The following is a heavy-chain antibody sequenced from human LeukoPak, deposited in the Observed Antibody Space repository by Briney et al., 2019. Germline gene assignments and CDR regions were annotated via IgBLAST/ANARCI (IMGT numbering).Heavy chain of an antibody. Sequence: GRSLRLSCAASGFTFDDYAMHWVRQAPGKGLEWVSGISWYSGSIGYADSVKGRFTISRDNAKNSLYLQMNSLRAEDTALYYCANAKYSSSSGLGYWGQGTLVTVSS. J-gene: IGHJ4*02. CDR1: GFTFDDYA. V-gene: IGHV3-9*01. CDR2: ISWYSGSI. D-gene: IGHD6-6*01. CDR3: ANAKYSSSSGLGY.